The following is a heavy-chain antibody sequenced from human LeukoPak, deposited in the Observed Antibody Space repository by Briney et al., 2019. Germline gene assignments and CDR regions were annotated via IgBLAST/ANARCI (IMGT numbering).Heavy chain of an antibody. CDR3: ARTDNYVAFDI. Sequence: KPSETLSLTCTVSGGSISSYYWSWIRQPPGKGLEWIGYIYYSGRTNYNPSLKSRVTISVDTSKNQFSLKLSSVTAADTAAYYCARTDNYVAFDIWGQGTMVTVSS. V-gene: IGHV4-59*01. D-gene: IGHD4-11*01. CDR2: IYYSGRT. CDR1: GGSISSYY. J-gene: IGHJ3*02.